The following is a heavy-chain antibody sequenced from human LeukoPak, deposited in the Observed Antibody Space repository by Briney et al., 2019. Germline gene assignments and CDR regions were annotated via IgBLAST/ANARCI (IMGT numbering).Heavy chain of an antibody. V-gene: IGHV3-23*01. CDR2: ISGSGGST. Sequence: PGGSLRLSCAASGFTFSSYAMSWVRQAPGKGLEWVSAISGSGGSTYYADSVKGRFTISRDNAKNSLYLQMNSLRAEDTAVYYCARGAYTMGYYYMDVWGKGTTVTVSS. J-gene: IGHJ6*03. CDR1: GFTFSSYA. D-gene: IGHD4-11*01. CDR3: ARGAYTMGYYYMDV.